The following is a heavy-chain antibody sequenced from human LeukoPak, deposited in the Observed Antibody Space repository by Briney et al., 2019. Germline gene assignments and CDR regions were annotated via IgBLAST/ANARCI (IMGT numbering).Heavy chain of an antibody. Sequence: SETLSLTCTVSGGSIRTYYWSWIRQPPGKGLEWIGYIYYSGSTNYNPSLKSRVTISVDTSKNQFSLKLSSVTAADTAVYYCARRRRKQLVRAYYYYYMDVWGKGTTVTISS. J-gene: IGHJ6*03. D-gene: IGHD6-13*01. CDR2: IYYSGST. V-gene: IGHV4-59*12. CDR3: ARRRRKQLVRAYYYYYMDV. CDR1: GGSIRTYY.